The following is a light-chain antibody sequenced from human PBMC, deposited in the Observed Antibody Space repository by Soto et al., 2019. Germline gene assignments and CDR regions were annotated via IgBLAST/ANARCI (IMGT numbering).Light chain of an antibody. J-gene: IGLJ2*01. CDR1: SSDVGGYKY. V-gene: IGLV2-14*01. CDR2: EVT. CDR3: SSYTSSSTVV. Sequence: QSALTQPASVSGSPGQSITISCTGTSSDVGGYKYVSWYQQHTGKAPKVMIYEVTKRPSVVSNRFSGSKSGNTASLTISGLQAEDEDDYYCSSYTSSSTVVFGGGTKRTGL.